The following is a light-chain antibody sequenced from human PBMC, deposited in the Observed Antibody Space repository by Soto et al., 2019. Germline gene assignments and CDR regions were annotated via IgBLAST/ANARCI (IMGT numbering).Light chain of an antibody. CDR1: NSDVGGYNY. CDR2: EVS. CDR3: SSYTSISTLYV. V-gene: IGLV2-14*01. J-gene: IGLJ1*01. Sequence: QSALTQPASVSGSPGQSITISCTGTNSDVGGYNYVSWYQQHPGKAPELMIYEVSHRPSGVSNRLSGSKSDNTASLTISGLQAEDEADYYCSSYTSISTLYVFGTGTKLTVL.